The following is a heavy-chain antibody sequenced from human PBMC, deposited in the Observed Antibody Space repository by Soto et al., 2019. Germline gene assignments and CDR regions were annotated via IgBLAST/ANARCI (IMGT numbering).Heavy chain of an antibody. CDR1: GGSISSGDYY. J-gene: IGHJ5*02. Sequence: SETLSLTCTVSGGSISSGDYYWSWIRQPPGKGLEWIGYIYYSGSTYYNPSLKSRVTISVDTSKNQFSLKLSSVTAADTAVYYCARDAYYYDSSGYYGPEVWFDPWGQGTLVTVS. V-gene: IGHV4-30-4*01. CDR2: IYYSGST. D-gene: IGHD3-22*01. CDR3: ARDAYYYDSSGYYGPEVWFDP.